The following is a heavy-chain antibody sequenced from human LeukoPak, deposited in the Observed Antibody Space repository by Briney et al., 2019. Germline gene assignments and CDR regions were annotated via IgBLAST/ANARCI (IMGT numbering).Heavy chain of an antibody. J-gene: IGHJ6*02. V-gene: IGHV3-7*01. CDR1: GFTFSSYS. Sequence: GGSLRLSCAASGFTFSSYSMNWVRQAPGKGLEWVASIKQDGSEKYYVDSVKGRFTISRDNAKNSLYLQMNSLRAEDTAVYYCARESLGAAGDGYYYYYGMDVWGQGTTVTVSS. D-gene: IGHD6-13*01. CDR3: ARESLGAAGDGYYYYYGMDV. CDR2: IKQDGSEK.